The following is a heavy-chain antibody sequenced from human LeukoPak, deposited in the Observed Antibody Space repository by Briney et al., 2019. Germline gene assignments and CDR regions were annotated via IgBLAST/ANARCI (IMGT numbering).Heavy chain of an antibody. CDR1: GYTLTELS. D-gene: IGHD6-19*01. CDR3: ATGQLIAVGFRYYFDY. CDR2: FDPEDGET. V-gene: IGHV1-24*01. J-gene: IGHJ4*02. Sequence: ASVKVSCKVSGYTLTELSMHWVRQAPGKGLEWMGGFDPEDGETIYAQKFQGRVTMTEDISTDTAYMELSSLRSEDTAVYYCATGQLIAVGFRYYFDYWGQGTLVTVSS.